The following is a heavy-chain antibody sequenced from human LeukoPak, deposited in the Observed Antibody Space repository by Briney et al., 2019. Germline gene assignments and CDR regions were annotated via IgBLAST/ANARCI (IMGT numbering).Heavy chain of an antibody. CDR1: GFTFSSYA. Sequence: GGSLRLSCAASGFTFSSYAMSWVRQAPGKGLEWVSAISGSGGSTYYADSVKGRFTISRDNSKNTLYPQMNSLRAEDTAVYYCAKSFMSSGSGSTRDAFDIWGQGTMVTVSS. V-gene: IGHV3-23*01. D-gene: IGHD3-22*01. CDR2: ISGSGGST. CDR3: AKSFMSSGSGSTRDAFDI. J-gene: IGHJ3*02.